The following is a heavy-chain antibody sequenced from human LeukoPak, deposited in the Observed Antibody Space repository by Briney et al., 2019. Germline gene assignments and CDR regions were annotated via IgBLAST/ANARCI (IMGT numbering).Heavy chain of an antibody. CDR3: ARDRMVRGVIIPPYYLDY. V-gene: IGHV1-2*02. CDR1: GYTFTSYG. CDR2: ITPNSGGT. J-gene: IGHJ4*02. D-gene: IGHD3-10*01. Sequence: GASVKVSCKASGYTFTSYGISWVRQAPGQGLEWMGWITPNSGGTTFAQKFQGRVTMTRDTSLSTAYMELSRLTSDDTAVYYCARDRMVRGVIIPPYYLDYWGQGTLVTVSS.